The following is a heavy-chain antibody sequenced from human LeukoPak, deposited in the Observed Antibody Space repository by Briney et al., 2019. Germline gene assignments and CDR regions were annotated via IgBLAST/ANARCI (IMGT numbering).Heavy chain of an antibody. CDR3: ARRNRFVDTAMVPHQLRMYDAFDI. Sequence: PSETLSLTCTVSGGSISSSSYYWGWIRQPPGKGLEWIGSIYYSGSTYYNPSLKSRVTISVDTSKNQFSLKLSSVTAADTAVYHCARRNRFVDTAMVPHQLRMYDAFDIWGQGTMVTVSS. D-gene: IGHD5-18*01. V-gene: IGHV4-39*01. CDR2: IYYSGST. J-gene: IGHJ3*02. CDR1: GGSISSSSYY.